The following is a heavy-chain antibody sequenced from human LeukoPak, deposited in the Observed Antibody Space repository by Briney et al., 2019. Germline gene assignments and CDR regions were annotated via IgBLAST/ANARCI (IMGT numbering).Heavy chain of an antibody. V-gene: IGHV3-30*02. CDR2: IRYDGSNK. J-gene: IGHJ6*03. Sequence: GGSLRLSCAASGFTFSSYGMHWVRQAPGKGLEWVAFIRYDGSNKYYADSVKGRFTISRDNSKNTLYLQMNSLRAEDTAVYYCARDLTIFGVVIHYYMDVWGKGTTVTVSS. D-gene: IGHD3-3*01. CDR1: GFTFSSYG. CDR3: ARDLTIFGVVIHYYMDV.